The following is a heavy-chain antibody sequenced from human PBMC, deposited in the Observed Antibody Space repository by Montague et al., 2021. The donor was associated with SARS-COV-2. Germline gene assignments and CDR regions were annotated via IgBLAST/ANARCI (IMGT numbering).Heavy chain of an antibody. CDR2: IKPDGGEK. CDR3: ARDSRIVGATGDMDV. D-gene: IGHD1-26*01. V-gene: IGHV3-7*03. J-gene: IGHJ6*02. CDR1: GFTFSSYW. Sequence: SLRLSCAASGFTFSSYWMSWVRQTPGKGLEWVANIKPDGGEKHYVDSVKGRFTISRDNAKNSLSLQMDSLRAEDTALYYCARDSRIVGATGDMDVWGQGTTVIVSS.